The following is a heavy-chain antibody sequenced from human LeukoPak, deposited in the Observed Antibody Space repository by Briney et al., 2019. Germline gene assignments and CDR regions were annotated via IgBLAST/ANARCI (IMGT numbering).Heavy chain of an antibody. CDR2: IWYDGSGK. Sequence: PGGSLRLSCAASGFTFSSFGMHWVRQAPGKGLEWVAVIWYDGSGKYYADSVKGRFTISRDNSKNTLYLQMNSLRAEDTAVYYGATAPRYSRSWYLDDWGQGTLVTASS. D-gene: IGHD6-13*01. J-gene: IGHJ4*02. CDR3: ATAPRYSRSWYLDD. V-gene: IGHV3-33*01. CDR1: GFTFSSFG.